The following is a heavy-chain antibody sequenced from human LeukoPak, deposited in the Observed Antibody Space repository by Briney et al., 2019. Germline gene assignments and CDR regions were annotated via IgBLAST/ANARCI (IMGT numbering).Heavy chain of an antibody. CDR1: GFNFSSYR. CDR2: IRRSRCYF. Sequence: GGSLRHSCAASGFNFSSYRMNWLGEAPGKGVEWFSSIRRSRCYFYYEDSLHGRFTISRDNTKNSLYLQMNSLRAEDTAVYYCTRDPPYYYDILTGYYPYWGQGTLVTVSS. V-gene: IGHV3-21*01. J-gene: IGHJ4*02. D-gene: IGHD3-9*01. CDR3: TRDPPYYYDILTGYYPY.